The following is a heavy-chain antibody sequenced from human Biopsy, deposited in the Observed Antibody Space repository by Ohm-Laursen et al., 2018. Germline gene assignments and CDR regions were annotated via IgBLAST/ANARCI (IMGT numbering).Heavy chain of an antibody. Sequence: SLRLSCTASGFTFSSYGMHWVRQAPGKGLEWVAAIWYDGSNKNYADSVKGRFTIPRDNSKDTLYLQLNSLRAEDTAVYYCAKDGVAVGAGGDPYYYGMDVWGQGTTVTVSS. V-gene: IGHV3-33*06. CDR1: GFTFSSYG. D-gene: IGHD2-15*01. J-gene: IGHJ6*02. CDR3: AKDGVAVGAGGDPYYYGMDV. CDR2: IWYDGSNK.